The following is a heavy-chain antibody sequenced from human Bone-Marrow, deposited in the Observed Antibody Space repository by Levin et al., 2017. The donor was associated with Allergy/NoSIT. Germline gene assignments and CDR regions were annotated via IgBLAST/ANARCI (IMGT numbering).Heavy chain of an antibody. Sequence: PGGSLRLSCAASGFTFSSYSMNWVRQAPGKGLEWVSSISSSSKYIRHADSLKDRFTISRDNAKNSLYLQMNSLRAEDTGVYYCARGQSFSDYRFQEFDYWGQGTLVTVSS. CDR3: ARGQSFSDYRFQEFDY. CDR2: ISSSSKYI. V-gene: IGHV3-21*01. J-gene: IGHJ4*02. D-gene: IGHD4-17*01. CDR1: GFTFSSYS.